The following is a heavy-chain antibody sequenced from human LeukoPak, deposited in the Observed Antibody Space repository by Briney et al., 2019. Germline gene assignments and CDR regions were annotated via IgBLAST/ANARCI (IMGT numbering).Heavy chain of an antibody. V-gene: IGHV1-3*01. CDR1: GYTFTSYA. CDR2: INAGNGNT. Sequence: ASVKVSCKASGYTFTSYAMHWVRQAPGQRLKWMGWINAGNGNTKYSQKFQGRVTITRDTSASTAYMELSSLRSEDTAVYYCARDMVRGASQYYGMDVWGQGTTVTVSS. CDR3: ARDMVRGASQYYGMDV. D-gene: IGHD3-10*01. J-gene: IGHJ6*02.